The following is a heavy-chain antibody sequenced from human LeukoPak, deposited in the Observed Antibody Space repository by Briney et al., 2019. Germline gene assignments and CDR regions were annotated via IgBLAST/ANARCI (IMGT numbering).Heavy chain of an antibody. J-gene: IGHJ3*02. V-gene: IGHV1-18*01. Sequence: GASVKVSCKASGYTFTSYGISWVRQAPGQGLEWMGWISAYNGNTNYAQKLQGRVTMTTDTSTSTVYMELRSLRSDDTAVYYCARARELLEAFDIWGQGTMVTVSS. D-gene: IGHD1-26*01. CDR2: ISAYNGNT. CDR3: ARARELLEAFDI. CDR1: GYTFTSYG.